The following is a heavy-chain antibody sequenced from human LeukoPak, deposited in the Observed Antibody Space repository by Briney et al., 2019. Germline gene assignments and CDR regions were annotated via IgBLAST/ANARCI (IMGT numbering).Heavy chain of an antibody. V-gene: IGHV1-2*04. CDR2: INPNSGGT. Sequence: ASVKVSCKASGYTFTSYGISWVRQAPGQGLEWMGWINPNSGGTNYAQKFQGWVTMTRDTSISTAYMELSSLRSEDTAVYYCARSSYYDYWGQGTLVTVSS. CDR3: ARSSYYDY. CDR1: GYTFTSYG. J-gene: IGHJ4*02.